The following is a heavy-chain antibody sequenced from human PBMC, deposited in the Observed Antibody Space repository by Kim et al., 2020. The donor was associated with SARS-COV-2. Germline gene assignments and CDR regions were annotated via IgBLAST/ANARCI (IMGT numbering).Heavy chain of an antibody. CDR2: IKSKTDGGTT. Sequence: GGSLRLSCAASGFTFSNAWMSWVRQAPGKGLEWVGRIKSKTDGGTTDYAAPVKGRFTISRDDSKNTLYLQMNSLKTEDTAVYYCGSGSYYSYYYYGMDVWGQGTTVTVSS. CDR3: GSGSYYSYYYYGMDV. D-gene: IGHD3-10*01. CDR1: GFTFSNAW. J-gene: IGHJ6*02. V-gene: IGHV3-15*01.